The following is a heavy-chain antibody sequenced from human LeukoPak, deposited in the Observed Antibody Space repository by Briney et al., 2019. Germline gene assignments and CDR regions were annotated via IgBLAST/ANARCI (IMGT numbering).Heavy chain of an antibody. CDR3: ARDLWYYGSGSYNWFDP. Sequence: GGSLRLSCVASGFTFSSYSMNWVRQAPGKGLEWVSSISSSSSYIYYADSVKGRFTISRDSAKNSLYLQMNSLRAEDTAVYYCARDLWYYGSGSYNWFDPWGQGTLVTVSS. J-gene: IGHJ5*02. CDR2: ISSSSSYI. CDR1: GFTFSSYS. V-gene: IGHV3-21*01. D-gene: IGHD3-10*01.